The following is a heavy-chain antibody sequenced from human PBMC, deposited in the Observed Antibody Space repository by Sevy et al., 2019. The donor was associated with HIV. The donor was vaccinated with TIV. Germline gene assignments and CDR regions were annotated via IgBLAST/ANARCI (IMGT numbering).Heavy chain of an antibody. J-gene: IGHJ6*03. D-gene: IGHD3-22*01. V-gene: IGHV3-23*01. CDR3: EKGGGGHYDPDEIAYYFYYYNMDV. CDR2: ISGSGTRT. Sequence: GSLRLSCAVSGFSFDSYGMTWVRQAPGKGLEWVSAISGSGTRTYYADSVKGRFIISRDNSKNTLDLQMNSLRAEDTAIYYCEKGGGGHYDPDEIAYYFYYYNMDVWGKGTTVTVSS. CDR1: GFSFDSYG.